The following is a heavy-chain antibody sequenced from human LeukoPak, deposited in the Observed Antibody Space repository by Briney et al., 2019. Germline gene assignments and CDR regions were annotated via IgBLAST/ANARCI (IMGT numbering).Heavy chain of an antibody. J-gene: IGHJ5*02. CDR1: GGSISSSSYY. D-gene: IGHD6-6*01. CDR2: IYYSGST. CDR3: ARRRIAAPFDP. V-gene: IGHV4-39*01. Sequence: SETLSLTCTVSGGSISSSSYYWGWIRQPPGKGREWIGSIYYSGSTYYNPSLKSRVTISVDTSTHPFSLTLSSVTAADTAVHYCARRRIAAPFDPWGQGTLVTVSS.